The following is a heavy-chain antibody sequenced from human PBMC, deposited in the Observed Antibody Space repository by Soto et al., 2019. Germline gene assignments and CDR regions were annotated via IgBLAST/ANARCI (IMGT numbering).Heavy chain of an antibody. V-gene: IGHV3-30-3*01. CDR2: ISYDGSNK. D-gene: IGHD3-10*01. CDR3: ARDREVRGTYYYYYGMDV. J-gene: IGHJ6*02. CDR1: GFTFSSYA. Sequence: LRLSCAASGFTFSSYAMHWVRQAPGKGLEWVAVISYDGSNKYYADSVKGRFTISRDNSKNTLYLQMNSLRAEDTAVYYCARDREVRGTYYYYYGMDVWGQGTTVTVSS.